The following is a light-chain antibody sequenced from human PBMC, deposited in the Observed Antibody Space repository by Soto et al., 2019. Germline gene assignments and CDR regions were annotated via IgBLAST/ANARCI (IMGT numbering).Light chain of an antibody. CDR3: CSLTTSHTYV. CDR2: HVT. J-gene: IGLJ1*01. V-gene: IGLV2-14*03. Sequence: QSVLSQPASVSGSPGQSITISCTGTSSDVGGFEYVSWYQHQPGKAPKLIIYHVTYRPSGVSNRYSGSKSGNSASLTISGLQADDEADYYCCSLTTSHTYVFGSGTKVTVL. CDR1: SSDVGGFEY.